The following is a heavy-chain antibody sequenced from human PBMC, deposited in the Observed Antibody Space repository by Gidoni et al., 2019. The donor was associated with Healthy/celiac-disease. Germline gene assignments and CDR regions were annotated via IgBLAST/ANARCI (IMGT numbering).Heavy chain of an antibody. D-gene: IGHD3-3*01. CDR3: ARQPRHITIFGVAPKPMDV. V-gene: IGHV5-51*01. CDR1: GSSLTSHW. J-gene: IGHJ6*02. CDR2: IYPGDPDT. Sequence: EVQLVQSGAEVKKPGESLEISCKGSGSSLTSHWIGWVRQRPGKGLEWMVIIYPGDPDTRDSPSFQGQVTISADKSISTAYLQWSSLKASDTAMYYCARQPRHITIFGVAPKPMDVWGQGTTVTVSS.